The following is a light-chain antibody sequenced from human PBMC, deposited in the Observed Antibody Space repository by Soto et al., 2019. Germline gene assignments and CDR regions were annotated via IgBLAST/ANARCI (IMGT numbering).Light chain of an antibody. CDR3: QQFSSYPLT. J-gene: IGKJ4*01. Sequence: VLRHSAGTLSWSPGERATLSFRSRQTVGNDYLAWYQQTPGQPPRLLIYDPSSRPTAIPDRFSGGASGTDFTLTISRLEPEDLAVYYCQQFSSYPLTFGGGTKVDIK. CDR1: QTVGNDY. V-gene: IGKV3-20*01. CDR2: DPS.